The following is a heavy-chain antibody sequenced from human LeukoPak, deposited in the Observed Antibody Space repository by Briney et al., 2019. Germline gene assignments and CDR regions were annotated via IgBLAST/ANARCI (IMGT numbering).Heavy chain of an antibody. Sequence: GGSLRLSCGASGFTFSNYGMHWVRQAPGKGLEWVAVISYDGSKKYYADSVKGRFTISRDNSKNTLYLQMNSLRAEDTAVYYCARDYTGFDYWGQGTLVTVSS. V-gene: IGHV3-30*03. CDR2: ISYDGSKK. CDR3: ARDYTGFDY. D-gene: IGHD3-16*01. J-gene: IGHJ4*02. CDR1: GFTFSNYG.